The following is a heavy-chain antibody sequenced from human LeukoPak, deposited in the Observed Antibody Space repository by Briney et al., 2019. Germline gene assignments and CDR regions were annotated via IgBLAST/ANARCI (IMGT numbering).Heavy chain of an antibody. CDR3: ARMKRIAAAGLDY. J-gene: IGHJ4*02. CDR2: IYYSGST. D-gene: IGHD6-13*01. V-gene: IGHV4-59*01. Sequence: SETLSLTCTVSGGSISSYYWSWIRQPPGKGLEWIGYIYYSGSTNCNPSLKSRVTISVDTSKNQFSLKLSSVTAADTAVYYCARMKRIAAAGLDYWGQGTLVTVSS. CDR1: GGSISSYY.